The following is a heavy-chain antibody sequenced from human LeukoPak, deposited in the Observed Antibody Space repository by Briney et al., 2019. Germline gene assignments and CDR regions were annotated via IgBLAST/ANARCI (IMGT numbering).Heavy chain of an antibody. D-gene: IGHD2-2*01. J-gene: IGHJ4*02. CDR2: ITSSSSYI. V-gene: IGHV3-21*01. CDR3: ATGGFHCSSTTCPPD. CDR1: GFTFNTYS. Sequence: GGSLRLSCVDSGFTFNTYSINWVHQAPGKGLEWVSSITSSSSYIYYADSVQGRFTISRDNAKNSLYLQMNNLRAEDTAVYYCATGGFHCSSTTCPPDWGQGTLVTVSS.